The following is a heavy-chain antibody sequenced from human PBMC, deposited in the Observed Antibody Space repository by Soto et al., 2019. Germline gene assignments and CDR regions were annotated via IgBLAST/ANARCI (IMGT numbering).Heavy chain of an antibody. CDR2: IYYSGST. CDR3: ARTRQSLGYSSGWYYFDY. CDR1: GGSISSGGYY. J-gene: IGHJ4*02. V-gene: IGHV4-31*03. Sequence: PSETLSLTCTVSGGSISSGGYYWSWIRQHPGKGLEWIGYIYYSGSTYYNPSLKSRVTISVDTSKNQFSLKLSSATAADTAVYYCARTRQSLGYSSGWYYFDYWGQGTLVTVSS. D-gene: IGHD6-19*01.